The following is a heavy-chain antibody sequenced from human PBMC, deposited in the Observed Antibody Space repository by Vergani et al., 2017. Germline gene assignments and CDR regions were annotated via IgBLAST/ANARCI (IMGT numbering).Heavy chain of an antibody. Sequence: QVQLVQSGAEVKKPGSSVKVSCKASGGTFSSYTISWVRQAPGQGLEWMGRIIPILGIANYAQKFQGRVTITADKSTSTAYMELSSLRSDDTAVYFCAGDLGYCSGGSCSYWGQGSLVTVSS. V-gene: IGHV1-69*08. CDR3: AGDLGYCSGGSCSY. CDR2: IIPILGIA. J-gene: IGHJ4*02. CDR1: GGTFSSYT. D-gene: IGHD2-15*01.